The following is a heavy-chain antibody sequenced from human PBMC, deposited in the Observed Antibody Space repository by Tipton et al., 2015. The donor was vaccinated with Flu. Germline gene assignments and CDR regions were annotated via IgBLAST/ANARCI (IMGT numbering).Heavy chain of an antibody. J-gene: IGHJ4*02. CDR3: ARDPSLGMPDYFDH. CDR1: GDSIGSRYY. D-gene: IGHD2-2*01. Sequence: TLSLTCSVSGDSIGSRYYWGWIRQPPGKGLEWIGNIHRSGNTYHNPSLKSRVTISVDTSKNQFSLKLSPVTAADTAVYYCARDPSLGMPDYFDHWGQGTLVTASS. CDR2: IHRSGNT. V-gene: IGHV4-38-2*02.